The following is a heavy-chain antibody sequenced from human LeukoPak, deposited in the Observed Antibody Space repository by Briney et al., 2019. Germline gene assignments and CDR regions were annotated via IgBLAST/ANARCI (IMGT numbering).Heavy chain of an antibody. CDR2: INPNSGGT. D-gene: IGHD2-15*01. CDR3: ARISGGSFSADFRAFDI. J-gene: IGHJ3*02. V-gene: IGHV1-2*02. Sequence: ASVKVSCKASGYTFIGYYMHWVRQAPGQGLEWMGWINPNSGGTDYAQKFQGRVTMTRDTSISTAYMELSRLRSDDTAVYYCARISGGSFSADFRAFDIWGQGTMVTVSS. CDR1: GYTFIGYY.